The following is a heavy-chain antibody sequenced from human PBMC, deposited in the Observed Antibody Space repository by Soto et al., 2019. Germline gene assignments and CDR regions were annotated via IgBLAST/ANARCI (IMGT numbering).Heavy chain of an antibody. CDR1: GFTFSYYW. D-gene: IGHD3-22*01. CDR2: IRRDGGEE. CDR3: ARDATYRDSSVYYDVFDI. J-gene: IGHJ3*02. Sequence: DVQLMESGGCLVQPGGSLRLSCAASGFTFSYYWMTWVRQAPGKGRVWVAHIRRDGGEEHYVDSVKGRFSVSRDNAKESLYLQMNSLRIEDTAVYYCARDATYRDSSVYYDVFDIWGQGTMVTVSS. V-gene: IGHV3-7*05.